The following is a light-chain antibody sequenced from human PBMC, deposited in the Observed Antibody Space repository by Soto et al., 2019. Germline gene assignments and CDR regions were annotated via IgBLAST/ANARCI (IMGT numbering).Light chain of an antibody. CDR1: SSNIGINP. V-gene: IGLV1-44*01. J-gene: IGLJ2*01. CDR2: GSN. CDR3: AAWDSSLNAHLL. Sequence: QSVLTQPPSVCGTPGQRVTISCSGSSSNIGINPVSWYQQLPGTAPTLLIYGSNQRPSGVPDLISDSKSGTPASLAISALQSEDEDDYYCAAWDSSLNAHLLFGGG.